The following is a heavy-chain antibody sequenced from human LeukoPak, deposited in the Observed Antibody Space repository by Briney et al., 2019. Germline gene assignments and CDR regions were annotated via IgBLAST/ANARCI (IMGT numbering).Heavy chain of an antibody. Sequence: PGGSLRLSCAASGLTFSSHWMHWVRQAPGKGLVWVSRITNDGSSTTYADSVKGRFTISRDNSKNTLYLQMNSLRAEDTAVYYCAKVSETYSSGWYPDYWGQGTLVTVSS. D-gene: IGHD6-19*01. CDR1: GLTFSSHW. CDR2: ITNDGSST. J-gene: IGHJ4*02. V-gene: IGHV3-74*01. CDR3: AKVSETYSSGWYPDY.